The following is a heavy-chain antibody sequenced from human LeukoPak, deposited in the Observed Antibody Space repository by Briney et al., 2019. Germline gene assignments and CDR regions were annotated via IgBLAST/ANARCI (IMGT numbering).Heavy chain of an antibody. CDR1: GFTFRDYV. D-gene: IGHD2-2*03. Sequence: GGSLRLSCAASGFTFRDYVMNWVRQAPGKGLEWVAVISYDGSNKYYADSVKGRFTISRDNSKNTLYLQMNSLRAEDTAVYYCARDLEMDIVVVPAAMFYYYYGMDVWGQGTTVTVSS. J-gene: IGHJ6*02. V-gene: IGHV3-30-3*01. CDR2: ISYDGSNK. CDR3: ARDLEMDIVVVPAAMFYYYYGMDV.